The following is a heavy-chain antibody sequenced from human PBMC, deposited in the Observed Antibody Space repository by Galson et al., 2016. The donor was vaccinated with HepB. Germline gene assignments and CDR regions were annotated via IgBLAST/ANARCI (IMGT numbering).Heavy chain of an antibody. CDR1: GGSISNYY. CDR3: ARGSLVYYFDY. D-gene: IGHD2-15*01. Sequence: SETLSLTCTVSGGSISNYYWSWIRQPPGKGLEWIGYIYYSGSTNYNPSLKSRVTISVDTSKNQFSLKLSSVTAADTAVYYCARGSLVYYFDYWGQGTLVTVSS. V-gene: IGHV4-59*01. CDR2: IYYSGST. J-gene: IGHJ4*02.